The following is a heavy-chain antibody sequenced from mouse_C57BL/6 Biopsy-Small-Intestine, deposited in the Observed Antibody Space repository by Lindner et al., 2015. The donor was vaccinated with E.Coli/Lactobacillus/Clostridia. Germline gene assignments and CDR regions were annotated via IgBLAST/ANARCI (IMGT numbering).Heavy chain of an antibody. J-gene: IGHJ4*01. CDR2: IIPFRGVT. CDR3: ARDLYYDLSRDYHY. Sequence: SVKVSCKASGGTFSSYAVNWVRQAPGQGLEWMGRIIPFRGVTIYAQKFRDRVTITADEPTTTAFMELSSLRSDDTAVYFCARDLYYDLSRDYHYWGQGTLVTVSS. CDR1: GGTFSSYA. V-gene: IGHV1S126*01. D-gene: IGHD2-4*01.